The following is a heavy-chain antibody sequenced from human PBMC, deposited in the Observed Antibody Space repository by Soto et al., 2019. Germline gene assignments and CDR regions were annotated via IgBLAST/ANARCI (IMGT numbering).Heavy chain of an antibody. CDR3: ARAGRITIFGVVIILGGMDV. J-gene: IGHJ6*02. V-gene: IGHV4-34*01. Sequence: PSETLSLTCAVYGGSFSGYYWSWIRQPPGKGLEWIGEINHSGSTNYNPSLRSRVTISVDTSKNQFSLKLSSVTAADTAVYYCARAGRITIFGVVIILGGMDVWGQGTTVTVS. D-gene: IGHD3-3*01. CDR1: GGSFSGYY. CDR2: INHSGST.